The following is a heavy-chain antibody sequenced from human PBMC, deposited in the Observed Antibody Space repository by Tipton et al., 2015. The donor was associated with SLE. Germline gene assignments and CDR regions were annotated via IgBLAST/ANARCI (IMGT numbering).Heavy chain of an antibody. CDR2: ISSSGSDI. Sequence: GSLRLSCAASGFTFGGYSMSWVRQAPGKGLEWVSCISSSGSDIGYADSVKGRFTISRDNAKNSLYLQMNRLRAEDTAVYYCACEADSCFDFWGRGTLVTVSS. CDR3: ACEADSCFDF. V-gene: IGHV3-21*01. CDR1: GFTFGGYS. D-gene: IGHD3-22*01. J-gene: IGHJ2*01.